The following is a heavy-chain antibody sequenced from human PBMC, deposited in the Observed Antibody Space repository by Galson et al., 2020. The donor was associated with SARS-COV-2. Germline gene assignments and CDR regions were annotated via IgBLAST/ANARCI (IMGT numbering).Heavy chain of an antibody. CDR3: ARVVLDGYYFDY. D-gene: IGHD3-10*02. Sequence: TGGSLRLSCVASGFTFSNYPIHWVRQAPGKGLEYVSAISSNGDITYYANSVKGRFTISRDNSKNTLYLQMGSLRAEDMAVYYCARVVLDGYYFDYWGQGTLVTVSS. J-gene: IGHJ4*02. CDR1: GFTFSNYP. V-gene: IGHV3-64*01. CDR2: ISSNGDIT.